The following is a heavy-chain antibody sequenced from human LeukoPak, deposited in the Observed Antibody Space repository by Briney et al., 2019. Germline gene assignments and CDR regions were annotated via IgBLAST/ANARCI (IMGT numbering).Heavy chain of an antibody. CDR1: GFTFSSYS. D-gene: IGHD2-15*01. CDR2: ISSSSSYI. J-gene: IGHJ3*02. Sequence: GGSLRLSCAASGFTFSSYSMNWVRQAPGKGLEWVSSISSSSSYIYYADSVKGRFTISRDSAKNSLYLQMNSLRAEDTAVYYCARDCSGGSCSGAFDIWGQGTMVTVSS. CDR3: ARDCSGGSCSGAFDI. V-gene: IGHV3-21*01.